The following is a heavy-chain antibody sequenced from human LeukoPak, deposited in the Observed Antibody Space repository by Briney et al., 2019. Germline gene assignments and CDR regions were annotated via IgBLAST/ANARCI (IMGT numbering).Heavy chain of an antibody. V-gene: IGHV3-11*04. CDR3: ARSLIVASEDY. D-gene: IGHD3-22*01. CDR2: TSASGAVP. Sequence: KPGGSLRLSCAASGFRFDSFYMGWIRQVPGKGLDYIALTSASGAVPYYAESVKGRFTISRDNAKNSVSLQMNSLSADDTAVYYCARSLIVASEDYWGQGTLVTVSS. J-gene: IGHJ4*02. CDR1: GFRFDSFY.